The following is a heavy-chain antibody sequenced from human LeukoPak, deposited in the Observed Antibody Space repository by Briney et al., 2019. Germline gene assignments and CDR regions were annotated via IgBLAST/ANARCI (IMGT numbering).Heavy chain of an antibody. CDR1: GGSISSGGHY. V-gene: IGHV4-31*03. CDR3: ARHREACFDY. CDR2: IYHRGSS. J-gene: IGHJ4*02. Sequence: PSQTLSLTCTVSGGSISSGGHYWSWDRQHPGKGLEWIGYIYHRGSSYYNPSLKSRVSISEDTSKNQFSLKLSSVTAADTAVYYCARHREACFDYWGQGTLVTVSS. D-gene: IGHD5-24*01.